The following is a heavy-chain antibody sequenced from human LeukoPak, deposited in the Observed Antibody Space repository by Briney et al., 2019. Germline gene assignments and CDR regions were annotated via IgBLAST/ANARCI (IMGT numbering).Heavy chain of an antibody. V-gene: IGHV3-49*03. D-gene: IGHD6-19*01. CDR2: IRSKAYGGTT. CDR1: GFTFGDYA. CDR3: TRGVRQWLVPSYFDY. Sequence: GRSLRLSCTASGFTFGDYAMSWFRQAPGKGLEWVGFIRSKAYGGTTEYAASVKGRLTISRDDSKSTAYLQMNSLKTEDTAVYYCTRGVRQWLVPSYFDYWGQGTLVTVSS. J-gene: IGHJ4*02.